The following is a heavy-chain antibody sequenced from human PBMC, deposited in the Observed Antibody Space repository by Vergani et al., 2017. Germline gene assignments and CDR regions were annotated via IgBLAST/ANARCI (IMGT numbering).Heavy chain of an antibody. Sequence: EVQLVESGGGLVQPGGSLRLSCTASGFTFSDYSFNWVRQAQGKGLEWLSYISSNLITVKYAGSLRGRITISRDNAENSVYLEMSSLGVDDTAVYYCVRDVRVSRTWGQGTLVAVSS. CDR2: ISSNLITV. V-gene: IGHV3-48*04. CDR1: GFTFSDYS. CDR3: VRDVRVSRT. J-gene: IGHJ3*01.